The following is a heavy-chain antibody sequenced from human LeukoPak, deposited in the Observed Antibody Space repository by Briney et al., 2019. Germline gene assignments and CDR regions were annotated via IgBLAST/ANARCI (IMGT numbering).Heavy chain of an antibody. V-gene: IGHV3-30*02. CDR3: ANLCSSTSCISANWFDP. CDR1: GFTFSSYG. J-gene: IGHJ5*02. Sequence: GGSLRLSCAASGFTFSSYGMHWVRQAPGKGLEWVAFIRYDGGNKYYADSVKGRFTISRDNSKNTLYLQMNSLRAEDTAVYYCANLCSSTSCISANWFDPWGQGTLVTVSS. CDR2: IRYDGGNK. D-gene: IGHD2-2*01.